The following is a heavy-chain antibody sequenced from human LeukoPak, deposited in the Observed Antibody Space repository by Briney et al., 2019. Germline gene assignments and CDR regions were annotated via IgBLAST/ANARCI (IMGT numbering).Heavy chain of an antibody. Sequence: ASVKVSCKASGYTFTGYYMHWVRQAPGQGLEWMGWINPNSGGTNYAQKFQGRVTMTRDTSISTAYMELSRLRSDDTAVCYCARDARVYDILTGYYGYYYYYMDVWGKGTTVTISS. J-gene: IGHJ6*03. V-gene: IGHV1-2*02. D-gene: IGHD3-9*01. CDR2: INPNSGGT. CDR1: GYTFTGYY. CDR3: ARDARVYDILTGYYGYYYYYMDV.